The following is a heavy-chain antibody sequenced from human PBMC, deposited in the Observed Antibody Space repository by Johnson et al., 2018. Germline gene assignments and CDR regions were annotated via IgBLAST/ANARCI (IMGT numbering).Heavy chain of an antibody. J-gene: IGHJ1*01. D-gene: IGHD1-26*01. CDR2: IRSKANNYAI. Sequence: VQLQESGGGLVQPGGSLKLSCAASGFSFSGSPMHWVRQASGKGLEWVGRIRSKANNYAIAYGASVKGRFTISRDDSKNTAYLQMNSLKTEDTAVYYCTRSDYSGTYVSWGQGTRVTVSS. V-gene: IGHV3-73*02. CDR3: TRSDYSGTYVS. CDR1: GFSFSGSP.